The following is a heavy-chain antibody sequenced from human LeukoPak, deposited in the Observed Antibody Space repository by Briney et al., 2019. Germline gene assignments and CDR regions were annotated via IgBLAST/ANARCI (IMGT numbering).Heavy chain of an antibody. CDR3: AKGYGDYLADY. CDR1: GFAFSSYS. D-gene: IGHD4-17*01. J-gene: IGHJ4*02. CDR2: IRYDGSNK. Sequence: GGSLRLSCAASGFAFSSYSMNWVRQAPGKGLEWVAFIRYDGSNKNYADSVKGRFTISRDNSKNTLYLQMKSLRDEDTAVYYCAKGYGDYLADYWGQGTLVTVSS. V-gene: IGHV3-30*02.